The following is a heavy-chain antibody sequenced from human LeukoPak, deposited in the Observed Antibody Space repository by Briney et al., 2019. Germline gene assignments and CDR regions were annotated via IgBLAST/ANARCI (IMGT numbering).Heavy chain of an antibody. CDR1: GFTFSSYW. D-gene: IGHD2-15*01. V-gene: IGHV3-7*01. Sequence: GGSLRLSCAASGFTFSSYWMSWVRQAPGKGLEWVAYIKQDGSEKYYVDSVKGRFTISRDNAKNSLYLQMNSLRAEDTAVYYCARDYRGYRAPYYFDYWGQGTLVTVSS. J-gene: IGHJ4*02. CDR3: ARDYRGYRAPYYFDY. CDR2: IKQDGSEK.